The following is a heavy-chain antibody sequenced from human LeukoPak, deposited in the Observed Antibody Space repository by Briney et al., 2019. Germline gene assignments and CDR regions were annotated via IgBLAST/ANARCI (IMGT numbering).Heavy chain of an antibody. CDR2: IYSGGST. V-gene: IGHV3-53*04. J-gene: IGHJ2*01. D-gene: IGHD1-26*01. CDR3: ARDRVQWPADWYFDL. CDR1: GFTFDDYA. Sequence: GRSLRLSCAASGFTFDDYAMHWVRQAPGKGLEWVSVIYSGGSTYYADSVKGRFTISRHNSKNTLYLQMNSLRAEDTAVYYCARDRVQWPADWYFDLWGRGTLVTVSS.